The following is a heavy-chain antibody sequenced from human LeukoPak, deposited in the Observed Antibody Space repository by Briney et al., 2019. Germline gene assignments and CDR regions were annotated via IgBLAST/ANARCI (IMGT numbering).Heavy chain of an antibody. Sequence: ASVKVSCKASGYTFTSYYMHWVRQAPGQGLEWMGIINPSGGSTSYAQKFQGRVTMTRDTSTSTVYMELSSLRSEDTAVYYCARDLGFRSGPYIAGTPDHYYYGMDVWGQGTTVTVSS. V-gene: IGHV1-46*01. D-gene: IGHD1-14*01. CDR2: INPSGGST. CDR1: GYTFTSYY. J-gene: IGHJ6*02. CDR3: ARDLGFRSGPYIAGTPDHYYYGMDV.